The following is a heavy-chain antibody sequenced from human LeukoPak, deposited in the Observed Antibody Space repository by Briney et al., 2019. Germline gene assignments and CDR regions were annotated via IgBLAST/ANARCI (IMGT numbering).Heavy chain of an antibody. CDR1: GYTFIGYY. CDR2: INPDSGGT. Sequence: ASVKVSCKASGYTFIGYYMHWVRQAPGQGLEWMGWINPDSGGTNYAQQFQGRVTMTRDTSISTAYMDLSRLTSDDTGVYYCARGRGSGWYVGAFDIWGQGTMVTVSS. J-gene: IGHJ3*02. V-gene: IGHV1-2*02. D-gene: IGHD6-19*01. CDR3: ARGRGSGWYVGAFDI.